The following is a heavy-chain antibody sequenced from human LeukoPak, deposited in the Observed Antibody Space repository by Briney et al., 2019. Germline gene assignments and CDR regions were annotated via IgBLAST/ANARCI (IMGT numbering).Heavy chain of an antibody. CDR2: ISYDGSNK. CDR3: AKDPDFYYYYGMDV. Sequence: GGSLRLSCAASGFTFSSYGMHWVRQAPGKGLEWVAVISYDGSNKYYADSVKGRFTISRDNSKNTLYLQMNSLRAEDTAVYYCAKDPDFYYYYGMDVWGQGTTVTVSS. CDR1: GFTFSSYG. D-gene: IGHD1-14*01. J-gene: IGHJ6*02. V-gene: IGHV3-30*18.